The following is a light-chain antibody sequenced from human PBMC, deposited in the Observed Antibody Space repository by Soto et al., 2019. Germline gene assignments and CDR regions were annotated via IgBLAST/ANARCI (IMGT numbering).Light chain of an antibody. Sequence: QPVLTQSSSASASLGSSVKLTCTLSSGHSSYIIAWHQQQPGKAPRYLMKLEGSGSYNKGSGVPDRFSGSSSGADRYLTIANLQFEDEADYYCETWDSNTHVFGTGTKLTLL. CDR3: ETWDSNTHV. CDR2: LEGSGSY. CDR1: SGHSSYI. J-gene: IGLJ1*01. V-gene: IGLV4-60*02.